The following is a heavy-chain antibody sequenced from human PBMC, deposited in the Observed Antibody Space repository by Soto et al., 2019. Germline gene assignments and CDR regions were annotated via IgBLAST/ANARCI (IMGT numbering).Heavy chain of an antibody. J-gene: IGHJ4*02. CDR2: ISNSFSDGNT. CDR1: GFTFSNYA. V-gene: IGHV3-23*01. CDR3: AKVFSPERGNYFDY. D-gene: IGHD1-1*01. Sequence: LRLSCAASGFTFSNYAMNWVRQAPGKGLEWVSAISNSFSDGNTHYADSVKGRFTISRDNDKNTVFLEMNSLRAEDTAVYYCAKVFSPERGNYFDYWGQGTLVTVSS.